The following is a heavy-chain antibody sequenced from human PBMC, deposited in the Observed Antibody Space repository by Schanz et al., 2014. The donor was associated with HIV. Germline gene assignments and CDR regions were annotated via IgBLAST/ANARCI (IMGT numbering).Heavy chain of an antibody. Sequence: QVQLVESGGGVVQPGRSLRLSCAASGFTFSTNDMHWVRQVPGKGLEWVAVISHNGNNDYYAESVKGRVTISRDNSKNTLYLQMNSLRAEDTAVYYCAKGWRGYSISSLVDYWGQGTLVTVSS. J-gene: IGHJ4*02. CDR1: GFTFSTND. D-gene: IGHD6-6*01. CDR2: ISHNGNND. V-gene: IGHV3-30*18. CDR3: AKGWRGYSISSLVDY.